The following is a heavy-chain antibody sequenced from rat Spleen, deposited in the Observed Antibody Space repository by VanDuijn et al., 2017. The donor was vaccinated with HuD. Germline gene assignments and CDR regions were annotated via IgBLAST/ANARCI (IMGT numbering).Heavy chain of an antibody. V-gene: IGHV2-1*01. CDR2: IWGDGST. Sequence: QVQLKESGPGLVQPSQTLSLTCTVSGFSLTDNSVHWIRQPPGKGLEWMGGIWGDGSTDYNSPLKSRLSISRDTSKSQVFLKMNNLQTDDTAIYFCTYNNYYWGQGVMVTVAS. D-gene: IGHD1-10*01. CDR3: TYNNYY. J-gene: IGHJ2*01. CDR1: GFSLTDNS.